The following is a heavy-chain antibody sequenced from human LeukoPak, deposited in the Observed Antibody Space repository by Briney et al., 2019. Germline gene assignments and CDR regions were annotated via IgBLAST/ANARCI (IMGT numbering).Heavy chain of an antibody. CDR1: GFIFDNYA. J-gene: IGHJ4*02. Sequence: PGGSLRLSCAAPGFIFDNYAIHWVRQAPGKGLVWVSRINNDGSSTIYADSVKGRFTISRDNAKNTLYLQMNNLRDEDTAVYYCAGKTSGAVPIIWGQGTLVTVSS. V-gene: IGHV3-74*01. CDR2: INNDGSST. D-gene: IGHD3-10*01. CDR3: AGKTSGAVPII.